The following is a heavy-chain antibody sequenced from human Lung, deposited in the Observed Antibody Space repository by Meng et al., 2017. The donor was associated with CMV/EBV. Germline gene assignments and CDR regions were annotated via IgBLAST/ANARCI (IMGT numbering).Heavy chain of an antibody. CDR2: IYHSGST. CDR3: ARVIYYGSGIFDY. V-gene: IGHV4-4*02. Sequence: CAGSGGSSSSNNWRSWVRQPPGKGLEWVGKIYHSGSTNYNPSLKSRVTISVDKSKNQFSLKLSSVTAADTAMYYCARVIYYGSGIFDYWGQGTLVTVSS. J-gene: IGHJ4*02. CDR1: GGSSSSNNW. D-gene: IGHD3-10*01.